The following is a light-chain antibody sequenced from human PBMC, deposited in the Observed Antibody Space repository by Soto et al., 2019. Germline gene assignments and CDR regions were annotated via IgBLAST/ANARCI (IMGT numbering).Light chain of an antibody. CDR3: SSYTSSSTLEV. V-gene: IGLV2-14*01. CDR2: DVS. CDR1: SSDVGGYNY. Sequence: LTQPASVSGSPGQSITISCTGTSSDVGGYNYVSWYQQHPGKAPKLMIYDVSNRPSGVSNRFSGSKSGNTASLTISGPQAEDEADYYCSSYTSSSTLEVFGTGTKVTVL. J-gene: IGLJ1*01.